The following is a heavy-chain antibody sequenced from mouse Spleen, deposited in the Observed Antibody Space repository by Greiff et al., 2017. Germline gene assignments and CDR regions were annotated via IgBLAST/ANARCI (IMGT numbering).Heavy chain of an antibody. D-gene: IGHD1-1*01. CDR3: ARSGSRDYFDY. CDR1: GFTFSSYG. Sequence: DVMLVESGGDLVKPGGSLKLSCAASGFTFSSYGMSWVRQTPDKRLEWVATISSGGSYTYYPDSVKGRFTISRDNAKNTLYLQMSSLKSEDTAMYYCARSGSRDYFDYWGQGTTLTVSS. J-gene: IGHJ2*01. CDR2: ISSGGSYT. V-gene: IGHV5-6*02.